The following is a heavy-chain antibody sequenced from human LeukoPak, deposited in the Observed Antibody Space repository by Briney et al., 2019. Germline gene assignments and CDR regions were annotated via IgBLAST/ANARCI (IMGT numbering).Heavy chain of an antibody. CDR1: GDSINSNNYY. Sequence: SETLSLTCTVSGDSINSNNYYWGWVPPPPGQGLGWIGSISFTGSTYYNPSLKSRGTLSVDTSKNHFSLKLSSVTAADTAVYYCARHTYGSGTYYNAWGQGTLVTVSS. J-gene: IGHJ5*02. D-gene: IGHD3-10*01. V-gene: IGHV4-39*01. CDR3: ARHTYGSGTYYNA. CDR2: ISFTGST.